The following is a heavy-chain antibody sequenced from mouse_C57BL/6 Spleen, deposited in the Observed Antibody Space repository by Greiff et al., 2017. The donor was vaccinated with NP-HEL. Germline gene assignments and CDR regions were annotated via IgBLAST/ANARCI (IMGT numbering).Heavy chain of an antibody. CDR1: GYTFTSYW. CDR3: ASEGITTVVATADY. J-gene: IGHJ2*01. V-gene: IGHV1-55*01. CDR2: IYPGSGST. Sequence: VQLQQSGAELVKPGASVKMSCKASGYTFTSYWITWVKQRPGQGLEWIGDIYPGSGSTNYNEKFKSKATLTVDTSSSTAYMQLSSLTSEDSAVYYCASEGITTVVATADYWGQGTTLTVSS. D-gene: IGHD1-1*01.